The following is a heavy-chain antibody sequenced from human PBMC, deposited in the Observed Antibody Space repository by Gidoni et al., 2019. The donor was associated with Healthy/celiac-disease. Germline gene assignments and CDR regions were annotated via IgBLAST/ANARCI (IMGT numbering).Heavy chain of an antibody. D-gene: IGHD3-9*01. CDR3: ARGHEVLRYFAYRFDP. Sequence: QVQLVQSGAEVKKPGSSVKVSCKASGGSFSSYANSWVRQSPGQGIEWMGGIIPIFVTANYAQKFQGRVTMTADESTSTAYMELSSLRSEDTAVYYCARGHEVLRYFAYRFDPWGQGTLVTVSS. CDR2: IIPIFVTA. J-gene: IGHJ5*02. CDR1: GGSFSSYA. V-gene: IGHV1-69*01.